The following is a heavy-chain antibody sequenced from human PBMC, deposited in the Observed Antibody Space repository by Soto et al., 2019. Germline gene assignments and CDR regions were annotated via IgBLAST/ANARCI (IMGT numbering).Heavy chain of an antibody. D-gene: IGHD3-9*01. V-gene: IGHV3-23*01. J-gene: IGHJ6*02. CDR3: AKYHPPPPGFSVPTPSMWTPYQYVMDV. Sequence: EVQLLESGGGLVQPGGSLRLSCAASGFSFSNYAMSWVRQAPGKGLEWVSAINDSGDSTYYADSVKGRFTISRDNSKNTLNLQMNSLGAENTAENYWAKYHPPPPGFSVPTPSMWTPYQYVMDVGAKGPRSPSP. CDR1: GFSFSNYA. CDR2: INDSGDST.